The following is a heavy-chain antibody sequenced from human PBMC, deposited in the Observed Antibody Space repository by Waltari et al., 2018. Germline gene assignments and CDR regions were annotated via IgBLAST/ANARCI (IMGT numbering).Heavy chain of an antibody. D-gene: IGHD3-22*01. J-gene: IGHJ4*02. CDR1: GGSISSSSYY. V-gene: IGHV4-39*07. CDR3: ARTEHDSSGYYYLDY. CDR2: IYYSGST. Sequence: QLQLQESGPGLVKPSETLSLTCTVSGGSISSSSYYWGWIRQPPGKGLEWIGSIYYSGSTYYNPSLKSRVTISIDTSKNQFSLKLSSVTAADTAVYYCARTEHDSSGYYYLDYWGQGTLVTVSS.